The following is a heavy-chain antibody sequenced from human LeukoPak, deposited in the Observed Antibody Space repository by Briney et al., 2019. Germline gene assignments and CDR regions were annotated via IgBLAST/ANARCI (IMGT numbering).Heavy chain of an antibody. CDR1: GGSFSGYY. CDR2: INHSGST. J-gene: IGHJ5*02. V-gene: IGHV4-34*01. D-gene: IGHD3-9*01. CDR3: ARAWALRYFDWSNWFDP. Sequence: SETLSLTCAVYGGSFSGYYWSWIRQPPGKGLEWIGEINHSGSTNYNPSLKSRATISVDTSKNQFSLKLSSVTAADTAVYYCARAWALRYFDWSNWFDPWGQGTLVTVSS.